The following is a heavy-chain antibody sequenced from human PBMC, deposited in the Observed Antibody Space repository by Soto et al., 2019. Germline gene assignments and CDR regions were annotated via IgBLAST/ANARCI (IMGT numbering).Heavy chain of an antibody. Sequence: QVQLVQSGAEEKKPGASVRVSCTASGYTFSSNAIHWVRQAPGQRLEWMGWINPGYGNTKYSQKLQGRLTITRDTSASTAYMELSSLRSEATAVYYCARIVYDSSGYKRYFDYWGQGTLVTVSS. J-gene: IGHJ4*02. CDR1: GYTFSSNA. CDR3: ARIVYDSSGYKRYFDY. CDR2: INPGYGNT. D-gene: IGHD3-22*01. V-gene: IGHV1-3*05.